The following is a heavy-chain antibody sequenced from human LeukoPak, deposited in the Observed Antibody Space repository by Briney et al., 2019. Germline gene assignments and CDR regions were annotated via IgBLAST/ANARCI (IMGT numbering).Heavy chain of an antibody. V-gene: IGHV1-8*01. D-gene: IGHD1-26*01. CDR3: ARDGIVGAGRPY. Sequence: ASVKVSCKASGYTFTSYDINWVRQATGQGLEWMGWMNPNSGNTGYAQKFQGRVTMTRNTSISTAYMELSSLRSEDTAVYYCARDGIVGAGRPYWGQGTLATVSS. CDR1: GYTFTSYD. J-gene: IGHJ4*02. CDR2: MNPNSGNT.